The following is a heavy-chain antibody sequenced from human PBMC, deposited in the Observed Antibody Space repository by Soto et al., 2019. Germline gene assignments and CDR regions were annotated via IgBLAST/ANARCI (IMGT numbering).Heavy chain of an antibody. V-gene: IGHV3-7*05. D-gene: IGHD5-18*01. CDR3: ARDISSTDVDTAMVTPYYFDY. Sequence: PGGSLRLSCAASGFTFSSYWMSWVRQAPGKGLEWVANIKQDGSGKYYVDSVKGRFTISRDNAKNSLYLQMNSLRAEDTAVYYCARDISSTDVDTAMVTPYYFDYWGQGTLVTVSS. J-gene: IGHJ4*02. CDR2: IKQDGSGK. CDR1: GFTFSSYW.